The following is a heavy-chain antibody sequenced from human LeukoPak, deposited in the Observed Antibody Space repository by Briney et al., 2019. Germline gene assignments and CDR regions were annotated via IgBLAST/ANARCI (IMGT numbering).Heavy chain of an antibody. D-gene: IGHD3-22*01. CDR3: ARDYRMTMLVD. J-gene: IGHJ4*02. Sequence: SGTLSLTCTVSGGSISTSGYYWGWIRQPPGKGLEWIGNIYHSGSTYYNPSLKSRVSISVDTSKNHFSLDLSSVTAADSAIYYCARDYRMTMLVDWGQGTLVTVSS. CDR1: GGSISTSGYY. V-gene: IGHV4-39*07. CDR2: IYHSGST.